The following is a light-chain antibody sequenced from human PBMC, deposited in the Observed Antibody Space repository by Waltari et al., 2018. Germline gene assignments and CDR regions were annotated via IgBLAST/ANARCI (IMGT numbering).Light chain of an antibody. V-gene: IGLV2-23*01. Sequence: QSALTQPASVSGSPGQTITISCTGTSSDVGTYNLVSWYQQHPGKAPTLMIYEDLKRPSGVSHRFSGAKSGNTASLTISGLQAEDEAEYYCCSYAPTNSYVFGTGTKVTVL. J-gene: IGLJ1*01. CDR1: SSDVGTYNL. CDR2: EDL. CDR3: CSYAPTNSYV.